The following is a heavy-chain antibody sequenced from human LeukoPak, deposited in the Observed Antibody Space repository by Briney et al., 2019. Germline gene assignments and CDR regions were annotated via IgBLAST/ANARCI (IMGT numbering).Heavy chain of an antibody. CDR2: ISESGSQT. J-gene: IGHJ4*02. Sequence: GRSLRLSCAASGFAFASYAMGWVRQPPGKGLEWVSTISESGSQTHYADSVQGRFTISRDNSKNTLHLQMNNLRAEDTAIYYCDGSDFWGQGTLVTVSS. D-gene: IGHD3/OR15-3a*01. CDR1: GFAFASYA. CDR3: DGSDF. V-gene: IGHV3-23*01.